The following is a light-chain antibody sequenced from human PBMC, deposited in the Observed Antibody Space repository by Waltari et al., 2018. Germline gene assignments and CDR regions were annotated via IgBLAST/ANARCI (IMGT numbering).Light chain of an antibody. V-gene: IGKV4-1*01. CDR2: WAS. CDR3: QQYYRSRT. CDR1: QSVFYRSDNKNY. J-gene: IGKJ1*01. Sequence: DIVMTQSPDSLAVSLGERATIDCKSSQSVFYRSDNKNYLAWYQHKPGQPPKLLFYWASSRESWVPDRLRASGSGTDFTLTINNLQAEDVAVYYCQQYYRSRTFGQGTKVEIK.